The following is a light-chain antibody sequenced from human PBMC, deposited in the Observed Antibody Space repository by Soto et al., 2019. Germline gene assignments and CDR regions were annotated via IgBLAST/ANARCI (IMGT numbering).Light chain of an antibody. CDR2: LGS. CDR1: QSLLHSNGYNY. CDR3: MQALQTPPYT. V-gene: IGKV2-28*01. J-gene: IGKJ2*01. Sequence: DIVMTQSPLSLPVTPGEPATISCRSSQSLLHSNGYNYLDWYLQKPGQSPQLLIYLGSTRAFGVPDRFSGSGSGTDFTLKISRVEAEDVGVYYCMQALQTPPYTFGQGTKLEIK.